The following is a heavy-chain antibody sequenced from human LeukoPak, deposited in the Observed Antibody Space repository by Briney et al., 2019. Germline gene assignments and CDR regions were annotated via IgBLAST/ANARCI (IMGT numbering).Heavy chain of an antibody. V-gene: IGHV3-30*15. D-gene: IGHD6-19*01. J-gene: IGHJ4*02. Sequence: GGSLRLSCVASGFTFRSYAMHWVRQAPGKGLEWVAVISDDGSRQHYADFLEGRFTISRDNSKNTVSLQMSSLTSEDTAVYFCVREQPGDGWSGFDYWGQGTLVTVSS. CDR2: ISDDGSRQ. CDR3: VREQPGDGWSGFDY. CDR1: GFTFRSYA.